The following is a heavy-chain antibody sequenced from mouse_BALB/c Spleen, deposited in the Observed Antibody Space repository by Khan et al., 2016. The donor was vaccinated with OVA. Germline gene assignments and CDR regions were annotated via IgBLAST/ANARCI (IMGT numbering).Heavy chain of an antibody. CDR3: TSGYGYSMDY. CDR2: IDPDNGDT. Sequence: VQLKESGAELVRSGASVKLSCTVSGFNIKHYYIHWVKQRPEQGLEWIGWIDPDNGDTEYAPTFQGKAAMTADTSSNTAYLHLSSLTSEDTAVYYCTSGYGYSMDYWGQGTSVTVSS. J-gene: IGHJ4*01. D-gene: IGHD2-2*01. V-gene: IGHV14-4*02. CDR1: GFNIKHYY.